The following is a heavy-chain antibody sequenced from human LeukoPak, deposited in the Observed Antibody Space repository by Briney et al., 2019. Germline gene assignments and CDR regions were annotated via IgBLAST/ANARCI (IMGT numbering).Heavy chain of an antibody. CDR1: GGTFSSYA. J-gene: IGHJ4*02. CDR3: ARWEEDGDYLDY. V-gene: IGHV1-69*06. Sequence: SAKVSCKASGGTFSSYAISWVRQAPGQGLEWMGGIIPIFGTANYAQKFQGRVTITADKSTSTAYMELSSLRSEDTAVYYCARWEEDGDYLDYWGQGTLVTVSS. D-gene: IGHD4-17*01. CDR2: IIPIFGTA.